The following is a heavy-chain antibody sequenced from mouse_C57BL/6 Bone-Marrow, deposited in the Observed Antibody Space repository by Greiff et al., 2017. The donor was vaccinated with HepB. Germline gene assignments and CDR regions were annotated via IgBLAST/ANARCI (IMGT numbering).Heavy chain of an antibody. CDR3: TRLFYFDY. V-gene: IGHV14-4*01. CDR2: IDPENGDT. J-gene: IGHJ2*01. Sequence: DVQLQESGAELVRPGASVKLSCTASGFNIKDDYMHWVKQRPEQGLEWIGWIDPENGDTEYASKFQGKATITADTSSNTAYLQLSSLTSEDTAVYYCTRLFYFDYWGQGTTLTVSS. CDR1: GFNIKDDY. D-gene: IGHD1-1*01.